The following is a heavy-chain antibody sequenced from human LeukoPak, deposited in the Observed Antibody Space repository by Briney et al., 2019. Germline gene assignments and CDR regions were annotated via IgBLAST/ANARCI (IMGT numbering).Heavy chain of an antibody. Sequence: SETLSLTCAVYGGSFSGYYWSWIRQPPGKGLEWIGEINHSGSTNYNPSLKSRVTISVDTSKNQFSLKLSSVTAADTAVYYCARLQRRRDGYSPIDYWGQGTLVTVSS. CDR3: ARLQRRRDGYSPIDY. V-gene: IGHV4-34*01. J-gene: IGHJ4*02. CDR1: GGSFSGYY. CDR2: INHSGST. D-gene: IGHD5-24*01.